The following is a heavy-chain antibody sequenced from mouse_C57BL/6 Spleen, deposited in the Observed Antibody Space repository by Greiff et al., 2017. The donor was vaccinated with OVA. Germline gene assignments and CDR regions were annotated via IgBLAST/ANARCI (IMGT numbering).Heavy chain of an antibody. Sequence: EVKLVESEGGLVQPGSSMKLSCTASGFTFSDYYMAWVRQVPETGLEWVANINYDGSSTYYLDSLKSRFIISRDNAKNILYLQMSSLKSEDTATYYCARDRGVRYGRGFMDYWGQGTSVTVSS. CDR3: ARDRGVRYGRGFMDY. D-gene: IGHD1-1*01. CDR2: INYDGSST. V-gene: IGHV5-16*01. CDR1: GFTFSDYY. J-gene: IGHJ4*01.